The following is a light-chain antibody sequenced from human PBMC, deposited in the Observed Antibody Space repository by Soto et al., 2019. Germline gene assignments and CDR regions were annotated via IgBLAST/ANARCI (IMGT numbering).Light chain of an antibody. Sequence: IQMTQSPSSLSASVGDRVTITCRASQGIIDNLSWYQEEPWRAPKLLIFGASTLQSGAPSRFSGSGFGAEIAFQISSLQPEDSGKYYCQKVKSYPLPFGGGTKVDIK. V-gene: IGKV1-9*01. J-gene: IGKJ4*01. CDR1: QGIIDN. CDR2: GAS. CDR3: QKVKSYPLP.